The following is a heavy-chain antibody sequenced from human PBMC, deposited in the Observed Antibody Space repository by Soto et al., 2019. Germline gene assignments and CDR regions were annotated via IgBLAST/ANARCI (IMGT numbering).Heavy chain of an antibody. V-gene: IGHV3-23*01. Sequence: GGSLRLSCAASGFTFSSYAMSWVRQAPGKGLEWVSAISGSGGSTYYADSVKGRFTISRDNSKNTLYLQMNSLRAEDTAVYYYAKKPGIAAAGTGWFDPWGQGTLVTVS. D-gene: IGHD6-13*01. CDR2: ISGSGGST. CDR3: AKKPGIAAAGTGWFDP. CDR1: GFTFSSYA. J-gene: IGHJ5*02.